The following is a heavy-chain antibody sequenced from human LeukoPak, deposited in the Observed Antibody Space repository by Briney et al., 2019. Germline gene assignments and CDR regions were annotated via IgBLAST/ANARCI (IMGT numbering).Heavy chain of an antibody. CDR1: GYTFTSYG. CDR2: ISAYNGNT. Sequence: VASVKVSCKAYGYTFTSYGISWVRQAPGQGLEWMGWISAYNGNTNYAQKLQGRVTMTTDTSTSTAYMELRSLRSDDTAVYYCARGSHSGSYTDVDYWGQGTLVTVSS. V-gene: IGHV1-18*01. D-gene: IGHD1-26*01. J-gene: IGHJ4*02. CDR3: ARGSHSGSYTDVDY.